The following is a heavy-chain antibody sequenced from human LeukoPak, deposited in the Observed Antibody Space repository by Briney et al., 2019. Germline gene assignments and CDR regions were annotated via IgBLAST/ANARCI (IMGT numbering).Heavy chain of an antibody. CDR2: INPNSGGT. D-gene: IGHD5-18*01. CDR3: ARVRVDTAMVAFDY. CDR1: GYTFTGYC. Sequence: ASVKVSCKASGYTFTGYCMHWVRQAPGQGLEWMGRINPNSGGTNYAQKFQGRVTMTRDTSISTAYMELSRLRSDDTAVYYCARVRVDTAMVAFDYWGQGTLVTVSS. V-gene: IGHV1-2*06. J-gene: IGHJ4*02.